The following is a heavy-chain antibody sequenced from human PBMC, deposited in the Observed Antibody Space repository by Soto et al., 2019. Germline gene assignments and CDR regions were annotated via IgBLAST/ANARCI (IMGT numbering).Heavy chain of an antibody. CDR1: GGSFRTYT. CDR2: IIPMFEIT. J-gene: IGHJ4*02. V-gene: IGHV1-69*02. CDR3: KIDWDGTYYYDSSGYETFDY. Sequence: GASVKVSCKASGGSFRTYTVFWVRQAPGQGLEWMGRIIPMFEITNYAQRFQGRVTFNADKSTSTAYMELRSLTSDDTAVYYCKIDWDGTYYYDSSGYETFDYWGQGTLVTVSS. D-gene: IGHD3-22*01.